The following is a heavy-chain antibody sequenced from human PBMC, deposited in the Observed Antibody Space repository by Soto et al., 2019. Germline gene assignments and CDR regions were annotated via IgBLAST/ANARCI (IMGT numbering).Heavy chain of an antibody. Sequence: SETLSLTCTVSGDSISTYYWTWIRQPPGKGLEWIGYIYNSATTKYNPSLKSRVTISVDTSKNQFSLKLSSVTTADTAVYYCARGRFDFIWGTPAPYLDYWGQGAPVTVSS. CDR1: GDSISTYY. CDR3: ARGRFDFIWGTPAPYLDY. D-gene: IGHD3-16*01. CDR2: IYNSATT. V-gene: IGHV4-59*01. J-gene: IGHJ4*02.